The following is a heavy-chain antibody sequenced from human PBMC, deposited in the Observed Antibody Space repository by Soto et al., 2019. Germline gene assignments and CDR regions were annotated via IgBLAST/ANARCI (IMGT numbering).Heavy chain of an antibody. D-gene: IGHD2-2*01. CDR2: ISGSGGST. CDR1: GFTFSSYA. J-gene: IGHJ4*02. Sequence: GGSLRLSCATSGFTFSSYAMSWVRQAPGKGLEWVSVISGSGGSTYYADSVKGRFTISRDNSKNTLYLQMNSLRAEDTAVYYCAKVSPLDCSRTSCYVDYWGQGTLVTVSS. CDR3: AKVSPLDCSRTSCYVDY. V-gene: IGHV3-23*01.